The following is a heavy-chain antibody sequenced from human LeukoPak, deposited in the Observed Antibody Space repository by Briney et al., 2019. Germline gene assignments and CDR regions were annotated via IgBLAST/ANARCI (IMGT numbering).Heavy chain of an antibody. Sequence: GGSLRLSCAASGFTFSSHGMHWVRQAPGKGLEWVGRIIPILGIANYAQKFQGRVTITADKSTSTAYMELSSLRSEDTAVYYCARGDNLDSFGRLWGQGTLVTVSS. J-gene: IGHJ4*02. D-gene: IGHD3-22*01. V-gene: IGHV1-69*04. CDR1: GFTFSSHG. CDR2: IIPILGIA. CDR3: ARGDNLDSFGRL.